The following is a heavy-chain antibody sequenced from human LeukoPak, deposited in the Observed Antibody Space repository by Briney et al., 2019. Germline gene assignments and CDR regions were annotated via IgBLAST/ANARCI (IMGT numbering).Heavy chain of an antibody. D-gene: IGHD5-18*01. CDR1: GFTVSSNY. CDR3: ARESGSGYSYGYTY. CDR2: ISGSGVST. J-gene: IGHJ4*02. V-gene: IGHV3-23*01. Sequence: PGGSLRLSCAASGFTVSSNYMSWVRQAPGKGLEWVSAISGSGVSTYYADSVKGRFTNSRDNSKNTLYLQMYSLRADDTAVYYCARESGSGYSYGYTYWGQGTLVTVSS.